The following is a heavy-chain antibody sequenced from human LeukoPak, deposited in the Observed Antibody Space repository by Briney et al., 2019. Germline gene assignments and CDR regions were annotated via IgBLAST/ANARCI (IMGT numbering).Heavy chain of an antibody. V-gene: IGHV4-61*05. J-gene: IGHJ3*02. CDR3: ARGRTYYDFWSGYRNDAFDI. CDR1: AGSISSSSSY. D-gene: IGHD3-3*01. Sequence: PSETLSLTCTVSAGSISSSSSYWGWIRQPPGKGLEWIGYIYYSGSTNYNPSLKSRVTISVDTSKNQFSLKLSSVTAADTAVYYCARGRTYYDFWSGYRNDAFDIWGQGTMVTVSS. CDR2: IYYSGST.